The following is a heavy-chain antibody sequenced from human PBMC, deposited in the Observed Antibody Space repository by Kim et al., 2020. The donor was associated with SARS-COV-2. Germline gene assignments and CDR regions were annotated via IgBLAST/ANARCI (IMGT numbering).Heavy chain of an antibody. CDR3: ARDSPHLPNAFDY. J-gene: IGHJ4*03. V-gene: IGHV3-33*01. D-gene: IGHD3-3*02. Sequence: YDDSLKARLTTSSDNSKSRLYLHMSSLQPEDTAMYCCARDSPHLPNAFDYWGHGTLVTVSS.